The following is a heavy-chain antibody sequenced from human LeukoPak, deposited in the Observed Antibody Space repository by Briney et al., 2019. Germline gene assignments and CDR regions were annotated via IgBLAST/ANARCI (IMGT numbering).Heavy chain of an antibody. CDR1: GGSISSSTYS. D-gene: IGHD5-18*01. Sequence: SETLSLTCTVSGGSISSSTYSWGWIRQPPGKGLEWIGSVYYGGSTYYNPSLKSRVTMSVDTSKNQFSLKLSSVTAADTAVYYCARESDVDTAMADDAFDIWGQGTMVTVSS. V-gene: IGHV4-39*07. J-gene: IGHJ3*02. CDR3: ARESDVDTAMADDAFDI. CDR2: VYYGGST.